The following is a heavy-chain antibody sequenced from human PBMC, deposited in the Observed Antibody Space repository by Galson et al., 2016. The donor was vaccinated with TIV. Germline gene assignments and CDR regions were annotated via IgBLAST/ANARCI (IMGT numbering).Heavy chain of an antibody. CDR2: VSFDGSNK. J-gene: IGHJ4*02. CDR1: GFTFSHYP. CDR3: AKEVQRRLPY. D-gene: IGHD1-1*01. V-gene: IGHV3-30-3*01. Sequence: SLRLSCADTGFTFSHYPMHWVRQAPGKGLEWVAVVSFDGSNKYYADSVEGRLTISRDNSKNTLSLQMNSLRAEDTAVYFCAKEVQRRLPYWGQGTLVTVSS.